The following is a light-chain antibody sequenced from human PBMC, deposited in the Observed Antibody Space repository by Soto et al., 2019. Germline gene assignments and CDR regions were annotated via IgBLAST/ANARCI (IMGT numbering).Light chain of an antibody. Sequence: DIHMTQSPSSLSASIGDRVTITCRASQDISHHLAWFQQKPGKAPRSLISAASTLQTGVPPRFSGGGSGTDFTLTISSLQPEDFGTYYCQHYYTYPVTFGQGTRVEIK. J-gene: IGKJ5*01. CDR2: AAS. V-gene: IGKV1-16*01. CDR1: QDISHH. CDR3: QHYYTYPVT.